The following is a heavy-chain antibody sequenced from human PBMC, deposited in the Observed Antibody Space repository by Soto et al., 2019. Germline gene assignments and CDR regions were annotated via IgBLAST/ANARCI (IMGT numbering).Heavy chain of an antibody. CDR2: IYYSGST. D-gene: IGHD3-22*01. J-gene: IGHJ5*02. V-gene: IGHV4-59*01. CDR3: ARYVYYYDSSGYYGSGFDP. CDR1: GGSISSYY. Sequence: QVQLQESGPGLVKPSETLSLTCTVSGGSISSYYWSWIRQPPGKGLEWIGYIYYSGSTNYNPSLKSRVTISVDTSKNQFSLKLSSVTAADTAVYYCARYVYYYDSSGYYGSGFDPWGQGTLVTVSS.